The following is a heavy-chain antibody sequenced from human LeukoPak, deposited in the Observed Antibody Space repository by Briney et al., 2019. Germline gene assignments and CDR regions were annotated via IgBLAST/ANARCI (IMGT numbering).Heavy chain of an antibody. Sequence: GGSLRLSCAASGFTFSSYWMSWVRQAPGKGLEWVANIKQDGSEKYYVDSVKGRFTISRDNAKNSLYLQMNGLRAEDTAVYYCARDYGYYGSGSAFDYWGQGTLVTVSS. V-gene: IGHV3-7*01. J-gene: IGHJ4*02. D-gene: IGHD3-10*01. CDR2: IKQDGSEK. CDR3: ARDYGYYGSGSAFDY. CDR1: GFTFSSYW.